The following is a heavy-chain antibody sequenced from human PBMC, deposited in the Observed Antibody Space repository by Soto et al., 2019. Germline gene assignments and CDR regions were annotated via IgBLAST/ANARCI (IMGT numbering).Heavy chain of an antibody. CDR1: GFTFSSYA. CDR3: ARETEALDY. CDR2: ISYDGSNK. Sequence: GGSLRLSCSASGFTFSSYAMHWVRQAPGKGLEWVAVISYDGSNKYYADSVKGRFTISRDNSKNTVYLQMSGLRDEDTAVYYCARETEALDYWGQGTLVTVSS. V-gene: IGHV3-30-3*01. J-gene: IGHJ4*02.